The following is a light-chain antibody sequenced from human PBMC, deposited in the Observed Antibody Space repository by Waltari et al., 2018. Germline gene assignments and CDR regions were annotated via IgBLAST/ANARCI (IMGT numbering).Light chain of an antibody. V-gene: IGLV2-14*03. CDR1: SGDVGAHTY. Sequence: QSVLTQSASVSGSPGPSITISCTGTSGDVGAHTYVPWYQQHPGKAPQLIIYDVSKRPSGVSNRISASKSGNTASLTISGLQAEDEAHYYCNSYTSSTNVVFGGGTKLTVL. J-gene: IGLJ2*01. CDR3: NSYTSSTNVV. CDR2: DVS.